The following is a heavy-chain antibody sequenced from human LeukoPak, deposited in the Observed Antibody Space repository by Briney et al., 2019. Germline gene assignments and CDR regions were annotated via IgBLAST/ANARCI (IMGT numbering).Heavy chain of an antibody. J-gene: IGHJ5*02. V-gene: IGHV4-31*03. CDR1: GGSISSGGYY. CDR3: ARGTVVVVAATIYNWFDP. D-gene: IGHD2-15*01. Sequence: KTSETLSLTCTVSGGSISSGGYYWSWIRQHPGKGLEWIGYIYYSGSTYYNPSLKSRVTISVDTSKNQFSLKLSSVTAADTAVYYCARGTVVVVAATIYNWFDPWGQGTLVTVSS. CDR2: IYYSGST.